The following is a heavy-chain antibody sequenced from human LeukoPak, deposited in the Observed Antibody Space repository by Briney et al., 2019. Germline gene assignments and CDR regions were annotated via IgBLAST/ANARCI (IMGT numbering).Heavy chain of an antibody. CDR2: ISRSGSYI. CDR3: ARDRDFGVGNWFDP. D-gene: IGHD3-3*01. J-gene: IGHJ5*02. CDR1: GFPFSDYS. Sequence: GGSLRLSCAASGFPFSDYSLNWVRQAPGQGLECVSSISRSGSYIYYADSVKGRFAISRDDAKKSLYLQMNGLRAEDTAVYYCARDRDFGVGNWFDPWGQGTLVTVSS. V-gene: IGHV3-21*01.